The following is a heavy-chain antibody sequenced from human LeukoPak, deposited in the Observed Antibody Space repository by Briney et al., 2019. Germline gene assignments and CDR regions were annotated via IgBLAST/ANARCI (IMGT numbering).Heavy chain of an antibody. Sequence: GGSLRLSCAASGFTFSSYSMNWVRQAPGKGLEWVSYISSSSSTIYYADSVKGRFTISRDNAKNSLCLQMNSLRDEDTAVYYCARGSEYSSGWLSDYWGQGTLVTVSS. V-gene: IGHV3-48*02. CDR3: ARGSEYSSGWLSDY. CDR1: GFTFSSYS. J-gene: IGHJ4*02. D-gene: IGHD6-19*01. CDR2: ISSSSSTI.